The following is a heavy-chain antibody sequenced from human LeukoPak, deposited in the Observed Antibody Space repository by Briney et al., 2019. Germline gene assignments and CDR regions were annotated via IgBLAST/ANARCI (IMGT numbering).Heavy chain of an antibody. CDR2: ISSSGSTI. Sequence: GGSLRLSCAASGFTVSSYEMNWVRQTPGKGLEWVSYISSSGSTIYYADSVKGRFTISRDNAKNSLYLQMNSLRAEDTAVYYCARDPPATITMVRGAPHLDFDYWGQGTLVTVSS. J-gene: IGHJ4*02. D-gene: IGHD3-10*01. V-gene: IGHV3-48*03. CDR1: GFTVSSYE. CDR3: ARDPPATITMVRGAPHLDFDY.